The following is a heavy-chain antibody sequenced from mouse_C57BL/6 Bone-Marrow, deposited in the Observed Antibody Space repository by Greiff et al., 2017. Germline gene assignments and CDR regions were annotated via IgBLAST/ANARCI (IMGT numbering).Heavy chain of an antibody. Sequence: QVQLQQSGAELMKPGASVKLSCKATGYTFTGYWIEWVKQRPGHGLEWIGEILPGSGSTNYNEKFKGKATFTADKSSNTAYMQLISLTTEDSAIYYCARFCYYGSSYGWYFDVWGTGTTVTVSS. J-gene: IGHJ1*03. D-gene: IGHD1-1*01. CDR2: ILPGSGST. CDR3: ARFCYYGSSYGWYFDV. V-gene: IGHV1-9*01. CDR1: GYTFTGYW.